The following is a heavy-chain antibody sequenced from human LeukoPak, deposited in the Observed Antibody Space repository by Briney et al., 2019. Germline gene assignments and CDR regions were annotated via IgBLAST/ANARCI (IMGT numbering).Heavy chain of an antibody. V-gene: IGHV1-69*13. J-gene: IGHJ4*02. D-gene: IGHD3-10*01. CDR2: IIPIFGTA. Sequence: GASVKVSCKASGYALTAYYMHWVRQAPGQGLEWMGGIIPIFGTANYAQKFQGRVTITADESTSTAYMELSSLRSEDTAVYYCAGYYYGSGSYYTAYFDYWGQGTLVTVSS. CDR3: AGYYYGSGSYYTAYFDY. CDR1: GYALTAYY.